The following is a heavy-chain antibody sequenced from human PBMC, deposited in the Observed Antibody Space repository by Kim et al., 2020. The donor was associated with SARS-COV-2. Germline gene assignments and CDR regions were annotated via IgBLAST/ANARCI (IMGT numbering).Heavy chain of an antibody. CDR3: ARVDRWLVNIDY. V-gene: IGHV4-31*02. Sequence: YYNPSLKSRVTISVDTSKNQFSLKLSSVTAADTAVYYCARVDRWLVNIDYWGQGTLVTVSS. J-gene: IGHJ4*02. D-gene: IGHD6-19*01.